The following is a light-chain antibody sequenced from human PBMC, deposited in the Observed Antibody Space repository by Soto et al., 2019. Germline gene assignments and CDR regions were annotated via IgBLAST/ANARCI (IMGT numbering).Light chain of an antibody. CDR2: GAS. J-gene: IGKJ4*01. Sequence: EIVLTQSPGTLSLSPGERATLSCRASQSVSSNYLGWYQQKPGQAPRLLIYGASSRATGIPDRFSGSGSGTDFTLTISRLEPEDFAVYYCQQYGSSPPLSFGGGTKVDSK. V-gene: IGKV3-20*01. CDR3: QQYGSSPPLS. CDR1: QSVSSNY.